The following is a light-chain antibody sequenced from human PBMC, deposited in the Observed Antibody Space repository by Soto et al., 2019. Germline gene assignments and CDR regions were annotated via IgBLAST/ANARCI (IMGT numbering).Light chain of an antibody. V-gene: IGKV1-39*01. J-gene: IGKJ4*01. CDR2: TAS. CDR3: QQSYSTPQT. CDR1: QTIDNY. Sequence: DIQMTQSPSSLPAFVGDRVTITCRASQTIDNYLNWYQQKPGRPPRLLMHTASTFQSGVPSRFSGSGTGTEFTLTISSLQPEDSATYYCQQSYSTPQTFGGGTKVEI.